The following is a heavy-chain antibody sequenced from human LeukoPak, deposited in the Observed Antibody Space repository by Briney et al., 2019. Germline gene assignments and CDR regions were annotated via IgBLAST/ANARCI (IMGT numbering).Heavy chain of an antibody. CDR2: IYTSGST. Sequence: PSQTLSLTCTVSGGSISSGGYYWSWIRQPAGKGLEWIGRIYTSGSTNYNPSLKSRVTISVDTSKNQFSLKLSSVTAADTAVYYCARGFIPYYYDSSGTDGDVDYWGQGTLVTVSS. CDR1: GGSISSGGYY. V-gene: IGHV4-61*02. J-gene: IGHJ4*02. CDR3: ARGFIPYYYDSSGTDGDVDY. D-gene: IGHD3-22*01.